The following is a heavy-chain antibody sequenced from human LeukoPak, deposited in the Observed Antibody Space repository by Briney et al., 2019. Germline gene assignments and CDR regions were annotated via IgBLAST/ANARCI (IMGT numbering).Heavy chain of an antibody. D-gene: IGHD2-21*02. Sequence: GGSLRLSCAASGFTFSTYTMNWVRQAPGKGLEWVSFISTSSSYIYYADSMKGRFTISRDNAKNSLYLQMNSLRVEDTALYYCARAQTYGDSRLLLDYWGQGTLVTVSS. V-gene: IGHV3-21*04. J-gene: IGHJ4*02. CDR3: ARAQTYGDSRLLLDY. CDR2: ISTSSSYI. CDR1: GFTFSTYT.